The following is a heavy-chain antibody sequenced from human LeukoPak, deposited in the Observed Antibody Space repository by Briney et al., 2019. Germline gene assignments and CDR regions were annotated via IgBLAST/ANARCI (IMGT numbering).Heavy chain of an antibody. CDR1: GFTFSSYG. CDR2: ITYEGSNK. J-gene: IGHJ6*02. V-gene: IGHV3-30*18. D-gene: IGHD5-12*01. Sequence: GSLRLSCAASGFTFSSYGMHWVRQAPGKGLEWVAVITYEGSNKFYADSVKGRFSISRDNAKNTLYLQLNSLRAEETAVYYCAKDLGAYGTRGSGMDVWGQGTTVTVS. CDR3: AKDLGAYGTRGSGMDV.